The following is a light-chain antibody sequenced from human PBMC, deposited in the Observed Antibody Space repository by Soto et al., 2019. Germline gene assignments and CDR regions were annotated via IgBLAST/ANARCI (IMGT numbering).Light chain of an antibody. Sequence: EIVLTQSPATLSLSPGERATLSCRASQSVSNYLAWYQQKPGQALRLLIYFASTRATAVPARFTAGGSGTEFTLTISSLQSDDLAVYYCQQYDKWPRTFGQGTKVDIK. CDR2: FAS. V-gene: IGKV3-15*01. J-gene: IGKJ1*01. CDR1: QSVSNY. CDR3: QQYDKWPRT.